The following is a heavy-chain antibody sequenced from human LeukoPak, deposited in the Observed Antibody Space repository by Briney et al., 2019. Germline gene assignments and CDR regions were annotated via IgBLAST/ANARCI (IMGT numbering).Heavy chain of an antibody. CDR2: ISSSSSYT. CDR3: ARDFGYGDYVSLGWFDP. V-gene: IGHV3-11*06. J-gene: IGHJ5*02. CDR1: GFTFSDYY. Sequence: GGSLRLSCAASGFTFSDYYMSWIRQAPGKGLEWVSYISSSSSYTNYADSVKGRFTSSRDNAKNSLYLQMNGLRADDTAVYYCARDFGYGDYVSLGWFDPWGQETLVTVSS. D-gene: IGHD4-17*01.